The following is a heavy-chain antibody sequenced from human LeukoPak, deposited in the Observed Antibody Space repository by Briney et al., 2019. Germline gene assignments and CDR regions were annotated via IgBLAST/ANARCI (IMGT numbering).Heavy chain of an antibody. V-gene: IGHV1-18*01. Sequence: ASVKVSCKASGYTFTSYGISWVRQAPGQGLEWMGWISVYNGNTNYAQKLQGRVTMTTDTSTSTAYMELRSLRSDDTAVYYCARDPPSGSYLDIWGQGTMVTVSS. CDR1: GYTFTSYG. J-gene: IGHJ3*02. CDR3: ARDPPSGSYLDI. CDR2: ISVYNGNT.